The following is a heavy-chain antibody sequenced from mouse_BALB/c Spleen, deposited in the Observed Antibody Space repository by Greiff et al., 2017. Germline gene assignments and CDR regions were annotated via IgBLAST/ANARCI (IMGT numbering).Heavy chain of an antibody. J-gene: IGHJ4*01. CDR3: ARRRVDYAMDY. CDR2: INPYNDGT. Sequence: VQLQQSGAELVRPGSSVKISCKASGYAFSSYWMNWVKQRPGQGLEWIGYINPYNDGTKYNEKFKGKATLTSDKSSSTAYMELSSLTSEDSAVYYCARRRVDYAMDYWGQGTSVTVSS. CDR1: GYAFSSYW. V-gene: IGHV1-14*01.